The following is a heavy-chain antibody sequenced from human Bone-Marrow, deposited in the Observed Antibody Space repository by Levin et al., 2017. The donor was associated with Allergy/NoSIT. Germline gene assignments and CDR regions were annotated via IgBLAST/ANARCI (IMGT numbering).Heavy chain of an antibody. J-gene: IGHJ5*02. V-gene: IGHV1-2*02. Sequence: ASVKVSCKASGYTFTDNYIHWVRQAPGQGLEWLGWMNPNSGDTEYPQKFQGRVTMTSDKSTTSAFMELTGLTSDDTAVYYCARDLSGSYWGNWFDPWGQGTLVTVSS. CDR2: MNPNSGDT. CDR3: ARDLSGSYWGNWFDP. CDR1: GYTFTDNY. D-gene: IGHD1-26*01.